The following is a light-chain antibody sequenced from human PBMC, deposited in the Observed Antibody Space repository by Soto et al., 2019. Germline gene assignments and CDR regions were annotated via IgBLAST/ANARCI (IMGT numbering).Light chain of an antibody. CDR1: QSLSSN. Sequence: EIVVTQSPATLSVSPGERATLSCRASQSLSSNLAWYQQKPGQAPRLLIHGASTRATGIPARFSGSGSGTEFTLTISRLQSEDFAVYYCQQYNNWPITFGQGTRLEIK. CDR3: QQYNNWPIT. J-gene: IGKJ5*01. V-gene: IGKV3D-15*01. CDR2: GAS.